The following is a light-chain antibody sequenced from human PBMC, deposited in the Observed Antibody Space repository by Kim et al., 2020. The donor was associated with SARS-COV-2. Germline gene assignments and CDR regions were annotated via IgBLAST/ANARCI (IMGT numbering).Light chain of an antibody. CDR2: GKN. J-gene: IGLJ3*02. Sequence: SSELTQDPAVSVALGQTVRITCQGDSLRSYYASWYQQKPGQAPVLVIYGKNNRPSGIPDRFSGSSSGNTASLTITGAQAEDEPDYYCTSREGSGNHLVFG. V-gene: IGLV3-19*01. CDR1: SLRSYY. CDR3: TSREGSGNHLV.